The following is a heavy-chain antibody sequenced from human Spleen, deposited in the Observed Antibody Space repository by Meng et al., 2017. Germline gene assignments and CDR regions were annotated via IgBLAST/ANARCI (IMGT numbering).Heavy chain of an antibody. CDR3: ARLFDRYYYDSSGYYGVNY. V-gene: IGHV4-38-2*01. CDR2: IYHSGST. CDR1: GYSISSGYY. Sequence: GSLRLSCAVSGYSISSGYYWGWIRQPPGKGLEWIGSIYHSGSTYYNPSLKSRVTISVDTSKNQFSLKLSSVTAADTAVYYCARLFDRYYYDSSGYYGVNYWGQGTLVTVSS. D-gene: IGHD3-22*01. J-gene: IGHJ4*02.